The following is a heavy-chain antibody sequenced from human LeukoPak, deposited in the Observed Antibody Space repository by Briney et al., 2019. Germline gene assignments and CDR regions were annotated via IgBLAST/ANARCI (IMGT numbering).Heavy chain of an antibody. J-gene: IGHJ3*02. CDR2: ISGSGGST. CDR1: GFTFSCYA. D-gene: IGHD6-13*01. CDR3: AKDLTGGIAAAGTFDAFDI. Sequence: PGGSLRLSCAASGFTFSCYAMSWVRQAPGKGLEWVSAISGSGGSTYYADSVKGRFTISRDNSKNTLYLQMNSLRAEDTAVYYCAKDLTGGIAAAGTFDAFDIWGQGTMVTVSS. V-gene: IGHV3-23*01.